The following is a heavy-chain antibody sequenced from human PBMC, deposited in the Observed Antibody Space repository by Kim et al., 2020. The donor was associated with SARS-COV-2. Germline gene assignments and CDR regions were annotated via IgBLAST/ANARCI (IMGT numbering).Heavy chain of an antibody. D-gene: IGHD6-19*01. CDR1: GFTFSSYG. J-gene: IGHJ4*02. Sequence: GGSLRLSCAASGFTFSSYGMHWVRQAPGKGLEWVAVIWYDGSNKYYADSVKGRFTISRDNSKNTLYLQMNSLRAEDTAVYYCAKDRYSSGWYDFDYWGQGTLVTVSS. V-gene: IGHV3-33*06. CDR2: IWYDGSNK. CDR3: AKDRYSSGWYDFDY.